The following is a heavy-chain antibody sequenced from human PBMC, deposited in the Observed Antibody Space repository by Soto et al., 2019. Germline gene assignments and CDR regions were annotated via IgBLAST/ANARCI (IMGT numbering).Heavy chain of an antibody. V-gene: IGHV1-2*04. Sequence: GASVKVSCKASGYTFTGYYMHWVRQAPGEGLQGMGWINPNSGGTNYTQKFQGWVTMTRDTSTSTAYMELSRLRSDDTAVYYWAREPSTSYGSGRYPKGGMDVWGPGPTLTV. D-gene: IGHD3-10*01. CDR2: INPNSGGT. J-gene: IGHJ6*02. CDR1: GYTFTGYY. CDR3: AREPSTSYGSGRYPKGGMDV.